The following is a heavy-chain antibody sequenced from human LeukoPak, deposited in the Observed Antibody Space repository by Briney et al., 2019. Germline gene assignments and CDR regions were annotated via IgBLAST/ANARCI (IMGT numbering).Heavy chain of an antibody. CDR2: ISYDGSNK. CDR1: GFTFSSYA. V-gene: IGHV3-30*14. Sequence: GGSLRLSCAASGFTFSSYAMHWVRQAPGKGLEWVAVISYDGSNKYYADSVKGRFTISRDNSKHTLYLQMNSLRAEDTAVYYCASAYSSSWYVYWGQGTLVTVSS. D-gene: IGHD6-13*01. CDR3: ASAYSSSWYVY. J-gene: IGHJ4*02.